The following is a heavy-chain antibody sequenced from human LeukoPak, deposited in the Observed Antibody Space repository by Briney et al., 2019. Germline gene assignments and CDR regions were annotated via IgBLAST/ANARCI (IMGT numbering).Heavy chain of an antibody. D-gene: IGHD1-26*01. J-gene: IGHJ4*02. V-gene: IGHV4-4*09. Sequence: SETLSLTCTVSGGSISSYYWSWIRQPPGKGLEWIGYIYTSGSTNYNPSLRSRVTISVGTSKNQFSLKLSSVTAADTAVYYCARGSWSYLAFDYWGQGTLVTVPS. CDR3: ARGSWSYLAFDY. CDR2: IYTSGST. CDR1: GGSISSYY.